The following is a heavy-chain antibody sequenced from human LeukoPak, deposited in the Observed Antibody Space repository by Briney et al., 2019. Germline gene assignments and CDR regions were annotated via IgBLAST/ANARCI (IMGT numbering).Heavy chain of an antibody. CDR3: ARVTQTLLWFGEFSD. Sequence: GRSLRLSCAASGFTFSSHAIHWVRQPPGKGLEWVAVISYDGSNKNYADSVKGRFTTSRDNSKDTLYLQMSSLRTEDTALYYCARVTQTLLWFGEFSDWGRGTLVTVSS. CDR1: GFTFSSHA. CDR2: ISYDGSNK. D-gene: IGHD3-10*01. J-gene: IGHJ4*02. V-gene: IGHV3-30*04.